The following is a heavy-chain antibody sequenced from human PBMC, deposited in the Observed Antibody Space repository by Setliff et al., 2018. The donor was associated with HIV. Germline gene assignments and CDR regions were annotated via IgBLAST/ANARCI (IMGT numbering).Heavy chain of an antibody. CDR1: GVSTSSSSFY. D-gene: IGHD6-19*01. J-gene: IGHJ4*02. Sequence: SETLSLTCIVSGVSTSSSSFYWGWIRQPPGKGLDWIGYISYSGRTYYNPTLKSRFTISVDTSKNHFSLRLDSVTAAATAVYYCARQGAVTGQRFDSWGPGALVTVSS. CDR3: ARQGAVTGQRFDS. V-gene: IGHV4-39*01. CDR2: ISYSGRT.